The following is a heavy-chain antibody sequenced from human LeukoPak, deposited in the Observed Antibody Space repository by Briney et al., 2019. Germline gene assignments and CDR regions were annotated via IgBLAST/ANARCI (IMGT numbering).Heavy chain of an antibody. V-gene: IGHV3-23*01. CDR2: ISGRDGST. CDR1: GFTFSSYA. CDR3: AKDAAAAGSAYYFEY. Sequence: GGSLRLSCATSGFTFSSYAMSWVRQAPGKGLEWVSGISGRDGSTYYADSVKGRFTISRDNSKNTLYLQMNSLRADDTAIYYCAKDAAAAGSAYYFEYWGQGTLVTVSS. D-gene: IGHD6-13*01. J-gene: IGHJ4*02.